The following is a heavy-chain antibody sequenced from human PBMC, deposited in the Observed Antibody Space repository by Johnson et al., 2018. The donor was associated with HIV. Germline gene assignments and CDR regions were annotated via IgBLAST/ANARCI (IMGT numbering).Heavy chain of an antibody. CDR1: GFTFSNYD. CDR2: IRYDGTKK. CDR3: ARDPTRCWRAFDI. Sequence: QVQLVESGGGVVQPGRSLRLSCAASGFTFSNYDIHWVRQAPGKGLEWVAFIRYDGTKKYYADSVKGRFTISRDNAKNSLYLQMNSLRVEDTALYHCARDPTRCWRAFDIWGQGTMVTVSS. V-gene: IGHV3-33*08. J-gene: IGHJ3*02. D-gene: IGHD3-3*01.